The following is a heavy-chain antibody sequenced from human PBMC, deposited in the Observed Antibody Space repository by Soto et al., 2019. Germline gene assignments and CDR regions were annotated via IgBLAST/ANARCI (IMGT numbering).Heavy chain of an antibody. CDR1: GGSISSSSYY. CDR2: IYYSGST. V-gene: IGHV4-39*01. J-gene: IGHJ6*02. CDR3: ADTGVYYGSGTESTYGMDV. D-gene: IGHD3-10*01. Sequence: QLQLQESGPGLVKPSETLSLTCTVSGGSISSSSYYWGWIRQPPGKGLEWIGSIYYSGSTYYNPSLKSRVTISVDTSKNQFSLKLSSVTAADTAVYYCADTGVYYGSGTESTYGMDVWGQGTTVTVSS.